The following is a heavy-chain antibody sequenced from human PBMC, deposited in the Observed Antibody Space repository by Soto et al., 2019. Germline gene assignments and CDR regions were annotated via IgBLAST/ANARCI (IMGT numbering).Heavy chain of an antibody. J-gene: IGHJ6*02. CDR1: GYSLSDYH. CDR2: INPNTGGT. CDR3: ARESDFRDYRSFYFYAIDV. V-gene: IGHV1-2*06. D-gene: IGHD4-17*01. Sequence: VASVKVSCKASGYSLSDYHIHWVRQAPGQGLEWMGRINPNTGGTDYAQTFLGSVTMTRDTSISTAYMELSRLRSDDTAVYYCARESDFRDYRSFYFYAIDVWGQGTAVTVSS.